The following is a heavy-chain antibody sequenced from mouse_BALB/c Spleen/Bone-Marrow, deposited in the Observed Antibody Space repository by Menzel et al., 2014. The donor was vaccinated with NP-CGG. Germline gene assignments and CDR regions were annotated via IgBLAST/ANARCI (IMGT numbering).Heavy chain of an antibody. CDR2: IWAGGST. CDR1: GFSLTSYG. V-gene: IGHV2-9*02. J-gene: IGHJ4*01. Sequence: QVQLQQPGPGLVAPSQSLSIPCTVSGFSLTSYGVHWVRQPPGKGLEWLGVIWAGGSTNYISALMSRLSITKDNSKSXVFLKMNSLQTDDTAMYYCFSYYRYADYAMDYWGQGASVTVSS. D-gene: IGHD2-14*01. CDR3: FSYYRYADYAMDY.